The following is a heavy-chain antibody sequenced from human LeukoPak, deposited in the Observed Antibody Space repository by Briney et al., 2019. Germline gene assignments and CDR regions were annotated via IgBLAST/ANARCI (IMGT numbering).Heavy chain of an antibody. CDR2: ISGSGGST. V-gene: IGHV3-23*01. J-gene: IGHJ2*01. CDR3: AKGYCSGGSCPLVWYFDL. Sequence: GGSLRLSCAASGVTFSSYAMSWVRQAPGKGLEWVSAISGSGGSTYYADSVKGRFTISRDNSKNTLYLQMNSLRAEDTAVYYCAKGYCSGGSCPLVWYFDLWGRGTLVTVSS. D-gene: IGHD2-15*01. CDR1: GVTFSSYA.